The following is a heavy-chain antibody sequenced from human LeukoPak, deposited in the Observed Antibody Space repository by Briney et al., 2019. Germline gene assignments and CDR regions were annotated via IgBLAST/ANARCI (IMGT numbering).Heavy chain of an antibody. J-gene: IGHJ4*02. Sequence: PGGSLRLSCAASGFTFSSYSMNWVRQAPGKGLEWVSHISSSSSPIYYADSVKGRFTLSRDNAKNSLYLQMNSLTAEDTAGYYCARGGLGDFNSGYYYVNFDYWGQGTLVTVSS. V-gene: IGHV3-48*01. D-gene: IGHD3-22*01. CDR3: ARGGLGDFNSGYYYVNFDY. CDR2: ISSSSSPI. CDR1: GFTFSSYS.